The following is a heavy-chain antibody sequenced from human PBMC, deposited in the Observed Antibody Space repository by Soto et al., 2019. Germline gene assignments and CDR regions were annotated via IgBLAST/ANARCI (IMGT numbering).Heavy chain of an antibody. V-gene: IGHV4-31*03. Sequence: PSETLSLTCTVSGGSISSGGYYWSWIRQHPGKGLEWIGYIYYSGSTYYNPSLKSRVTISVDTSKNQFSLKLSSVTAADTAVYYCARVNIVVVPAATGLGNYFDYWGQGTLVTVSS. J-gene: IGHJ4*02. CDR3: ARVNIVVVPAATGLGNYFDY. D-gene: IGHD2-2*01. CDR1: GGSISSGGYY. CDR2: IYYSGST.